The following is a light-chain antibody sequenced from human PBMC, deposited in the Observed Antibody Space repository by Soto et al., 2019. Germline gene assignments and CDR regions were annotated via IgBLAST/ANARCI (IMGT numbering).Light chain of an antibody. CDR3: QQSSNWPPGST. Sequence: EIVLTQSPATLSLSPGERATLSCRASQSVSSYLAWYQQKPGQAPRLLIYDASHRATGIPARFSGSGSGTDFTLTISSLEPEDFAVYFCQQSSNWPPGSTFGPGTKVDIK. J-gene: IGKJ3*01. V-gene: IGKV3-11*01. CDR2: DAS. CDR1: QSVSSY.